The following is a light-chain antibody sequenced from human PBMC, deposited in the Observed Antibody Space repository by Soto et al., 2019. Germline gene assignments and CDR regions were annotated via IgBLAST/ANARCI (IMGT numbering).Light chain of an antibody. J-gene: IGKJ1*01. V-gene: IGKV1-39*01. CDR2: AAS. Sequence: DIQMTQSPSSLSASVGDRVTVTCRASQSISTYLNWYQQKRGKAPKLLIYAASSLQSGVPSRFSGSGSGPVFTLTISSLQPEDFAAYYCQQSYSTPWTFGQGTKVEIK. CDR3: QQSYSTPWT. CDR1: QSISTY.